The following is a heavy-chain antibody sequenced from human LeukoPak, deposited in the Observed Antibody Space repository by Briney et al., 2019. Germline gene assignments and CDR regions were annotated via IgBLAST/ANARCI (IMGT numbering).Heavy chain of an antibody. D-gene: IGHD1-26*01. V-gene: IGHV3-30*18. CDR1: GFTFNSYG. J-gene: IGHJ6*02. Sequence: GGSLRLSCAASGFTFNSYGTHWVRQAPGKGLEWVAVISYDGSNKYYADSVKGRFTISRNNSKNTLYLQMNSLRAEDTAVYYCAKAGTPYYYGMDVWGQGTTVTVSS. CDR2: ISYDGSNK. CDR3: AKAGTPYYYGMDV.